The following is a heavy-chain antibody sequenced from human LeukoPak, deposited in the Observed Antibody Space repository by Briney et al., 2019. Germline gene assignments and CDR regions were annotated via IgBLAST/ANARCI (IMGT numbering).Heavy chain of an antibody. CDR2: ISYDGSNK. Sequence: PGRSLRLSCAASGFTFSSYGMHWVRQAPGKGLEWAAVISYDGSNKYYADSVKGRFTISRDNSKNTLYLQMNSLRAEDTAVYYCATTRRGYCSGGSCYSYYYYGMDVWGKGTTVTVSS. CDR3: ATTRRGYCSGGSCYSYYYYGMDV. D-gene: IGHD2-15*01. J-gene: IGHJ6*04. V-gene: IGHV3-30*03. CDR1: GFTFSSYG.